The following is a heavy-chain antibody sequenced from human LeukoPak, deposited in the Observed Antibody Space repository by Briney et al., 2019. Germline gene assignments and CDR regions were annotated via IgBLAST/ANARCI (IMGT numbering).Heavy chain of an antibody. CDR3: AREITRIAALLMDV. V-gene: IGHV4-61*02. Sequence: PSETLSLTCTVSGDSISSSNSYWSWIRQPAGKGLEWIGRIYTSGSTNYNPSLKSRVTISVDTSKNQFSLKLSSVTAADTAVYYCAREITRIAALLMDVWGKGTTVTVSS. D-gene: IGHD6-6*01. J-gene: IGHJ6*03. CDR2: IYTSGST. CDR1: GDSISSSNSY.